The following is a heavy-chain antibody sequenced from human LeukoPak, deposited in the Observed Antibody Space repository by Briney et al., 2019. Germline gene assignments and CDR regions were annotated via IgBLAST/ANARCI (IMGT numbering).Heavy chain of an antibody. V-gene: IGHV4-38-2*01. CDR1: GYSIRSGDY. CDR2: IYHSGST. Sequence: PSETLSLTCAVSGYSIRSGDYWGWIRQPPGKGLEWIGSIYHSGSTHYNPSLQSRVTISVDTSKNQFSLMLTSVTAADTAVYYCARNRSVTTTPGFDHWGQGTLVTVSS. D-gene: IGHD4-17*01. CDR3: ARNRSVTTTPGFDH. J-gene: IGHJ4*02.